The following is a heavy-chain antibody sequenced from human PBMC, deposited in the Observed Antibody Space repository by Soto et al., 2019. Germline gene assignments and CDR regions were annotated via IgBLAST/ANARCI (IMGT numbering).Heavy chain of an antibody. CDR2: INPSGATT. CDR3: ARRDCFSSSCYFKY. CDR1: GYTFTSYY. J-gene: IGHJ4*02. Sequence: QVSLVQSGAEVKKPGASVKVSCKASGYTFTSYYVHWVRQAPGQGLGWMGIINPSGATTTYAQNFQGRVAMTRDTSTSTVYMELSSLRSEDTAVYYCARRDCFSSSCYFKYWGQGTLVTVSS. V-gene: IGHV1-46*01. D-gene: IGHD2-2*01.